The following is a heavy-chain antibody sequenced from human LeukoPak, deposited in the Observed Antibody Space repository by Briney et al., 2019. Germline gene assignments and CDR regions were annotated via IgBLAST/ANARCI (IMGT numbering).Heavy chain of an antibody. D-gene: IGHD3-9*01. J-gene: IGHJ4*02. CDR1: GYAFSNFG. CDR2: ISGNNGNT. Sequence: EASVKVSCKASGYAFSNFGISWVRQAPGQGLEWMGWISGNNGNTNYAETLRGRVTMTTDTPTSTAYMALRSLRSDDTAVYYCATGYDILTGYYNCLDYWGQGTLVTVSS. V-gene: IGHV1-18*01. CDR3: ATGYDILTGYYNCLDY.